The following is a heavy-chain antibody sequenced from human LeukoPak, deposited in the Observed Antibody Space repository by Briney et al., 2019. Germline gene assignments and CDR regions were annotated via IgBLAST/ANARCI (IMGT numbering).Heavy chain of an antibody. CDR2: DGHKE. V-gene: IGHV3-30-3*02. D-gene: IGHD2-21*01. CDR3: AKDPGHSVRGYYMDV. J-gene: IGHJ6*03. Sequence: DGHKEYYPDSLRGRLTISRDNSKNKLYLQINSLRVDDTAVYYCAKDPGHSVRGYYMDVWGKGTTVIVSS.